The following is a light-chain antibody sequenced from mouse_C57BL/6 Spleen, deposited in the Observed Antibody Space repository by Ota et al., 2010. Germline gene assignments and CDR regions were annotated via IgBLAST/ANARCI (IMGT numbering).Light chain of an antibody. Sequence: NIVMTQXPKSMSMSVGERVTLSCKASENVGTYVSWYQQKPEQSPKLLIYGASNRYTGVPDRFTGSASATDFTLTISSVQAEDLADYHCGQSYSYPLTFGAGTKLELK. V-gene: IGKV6-20*01. CDR3: GQSYSYPLT. CDR1: ENVGTY. CDR2: GAS. J-gene: IGKJ5*01.